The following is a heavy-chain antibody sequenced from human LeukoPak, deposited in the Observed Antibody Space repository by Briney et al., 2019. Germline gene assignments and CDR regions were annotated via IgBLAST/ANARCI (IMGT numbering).Heavy chain of an antibody. CDR2: ISGSGGST. CDR3: AKVRQQLVVDAFDI. CDR1: GFTFSNYA. V-gene: IGHV3-23*01. D-gene: IGHD6-13*01. Sequence: GGSLRRSCAASGFTFSNYAMTWVRQAPGKGLEWVSGISGSGGSTNYADSVKGRFTISRDNSKNTLFLQMNSLRAEDTAEYYCAKVRQQLVVDAFDIWGQGTVVIVSS. J-gene: IGHJ3*02.